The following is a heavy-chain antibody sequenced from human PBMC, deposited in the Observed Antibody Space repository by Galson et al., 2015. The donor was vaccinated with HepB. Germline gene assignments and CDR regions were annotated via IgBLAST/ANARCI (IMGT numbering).Heavy chain of an antibody. Sequence: SLRLSCAAPGFTFSSYTMSWVRQAPGKGLEWVSAISGSGGSTYYADSVKGRFTISGDNSKNTLYLQMNSLRAEDTAVYYCAKDRGYSSGLDYWGQGTLVTVSS. V-gene: IGHV3-23*01. CDR1: GFTFSSYT. D-gene: IGHD6-19*01. CDR3: AKDRGYSSGLDY. J-gene: IGHJ4*02. CDR2: ISGSGGST.